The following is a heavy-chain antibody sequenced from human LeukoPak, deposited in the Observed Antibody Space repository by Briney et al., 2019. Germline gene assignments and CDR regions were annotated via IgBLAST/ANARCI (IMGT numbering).Heavy chain of an antibody. D-gene: IGHD6-6*01. J-gene: IGHJ4*02. V-gene: IGHV3-23*01. CDR3: AKSGSSGGIFDS. Sequence: GGSLRLSCAASGFTFSSYAMSWVRQAPGKGLEWVSAISGSGGSTYYADSVKGRFTISRDNSKNTLYLQMNSLRAEDTATYYCAKSGSSGGIFDSWGQGTLVTVSP. CDR1: GFTFSSYA. CDR2: ISGSGGST.